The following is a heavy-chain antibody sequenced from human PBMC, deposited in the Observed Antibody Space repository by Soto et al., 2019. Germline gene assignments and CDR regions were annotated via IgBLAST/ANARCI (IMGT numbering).Heavy chain of an antibody. CDR2: IIPIFGTA. J-gene: IGHJ6*02. V-gene: IGHV1-69*13. CDR3: ARGNSSSSTNYYFNTGYYYYYGMDV. Sequence: SVKVSCTASGGTFSSYAISWVRQAPGQGLEWMGGIIPIFGTANYAQKFQGRVTITADESTSTAYMELSSLRSEDTAVYYCARGNSSSSTNYYFNTGYYYYYGMDVWGQGTTVTV. D-gene: IGHD6-6*01. CDR1: GGTFSSYA.